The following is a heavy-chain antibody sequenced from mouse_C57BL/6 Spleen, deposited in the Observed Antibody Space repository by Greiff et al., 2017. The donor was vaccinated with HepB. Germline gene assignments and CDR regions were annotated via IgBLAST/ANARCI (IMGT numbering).Heavy chain of an antibody. V-gene: IGHV7-3*01. J-gene: IGHJ4*01. D-gene: IGHD2-4*01. CDR2: IRNKANGYTT. Sequence: EVQGVESGGGLVQPGGSLSLSCAASGFTFTDYYMSWVRQPPGKALEWLGFIRNKANGYTTEYSASVKGRFTISRDNSQSILYLQMNALRAEDSATYYCARYRGLRREGMDYWGQGTSVTVSS. CDR1: GFTFTDYY. CDR3: ARYRGLRREGMDY.